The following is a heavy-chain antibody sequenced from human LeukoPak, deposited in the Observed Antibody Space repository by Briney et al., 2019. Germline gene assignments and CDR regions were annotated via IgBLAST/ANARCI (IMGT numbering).Heavy chain of an antibody. CDR3: ARDRYGDGFAHFDY. D-gene: IGHD5-24*01. CDR2: ITPSGGT. CDR1: GYTFTDYY. V-gene: IGHV1-2*02. J-gene: IGHJ4*02. Sequence: ASVKVSCKASGYTFTDYYMHWVRQAPGQGLEWMGWITPSGGTNYPQKFQGRVAITRDTSITTAYMDLSRLTSDDTAVYYCARDRYGDGFAHFDYWGQGALVTVSS.